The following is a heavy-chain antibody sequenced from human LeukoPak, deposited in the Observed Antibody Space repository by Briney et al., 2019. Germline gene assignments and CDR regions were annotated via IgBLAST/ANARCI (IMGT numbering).Heavy chain of an antibody. V-gene: IGHV4-39*07. CDR2: INHSGST. Sequence: SETLSLTCTVSGDSIRSISYYCGWIRQPPGKGLEWNGEINHSGSTNYNPSLKRRVTRSVDTSKNQFSLKLSSVTAADTAVYYCARLDVMVRGVIDYWGQGTLVTVSS. CDR3: ARLDVMVRGVIDY. D-gene: IGHD3-10*01. CDR1: GDSIRSISYY. J-gene: IGHJ4*02.